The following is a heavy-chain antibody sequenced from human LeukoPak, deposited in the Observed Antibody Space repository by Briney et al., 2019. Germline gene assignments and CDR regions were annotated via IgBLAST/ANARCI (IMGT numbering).Heavy chain of an antibody. CDR1: GGSFSGYY. CDR3: ASPLGYNGRSDAFDI. Sequence: SETLSLTCAVYGGSFSGYYWSWIRQPPGKGLEWIGEINHSGSTKYNPSLKSRVTISVDTSKNQSSLKLSSVTAADTAVYYCASPLGYNGRSDAFDIWGQGTMVTVS. J-gene: IGHJ3*02. CDR2: INHSGST. V-gene: IGHV4-34*01. D-gene: IGHD1-26*01.